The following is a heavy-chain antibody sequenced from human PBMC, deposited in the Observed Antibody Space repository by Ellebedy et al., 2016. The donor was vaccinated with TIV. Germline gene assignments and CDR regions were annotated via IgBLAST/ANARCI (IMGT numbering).Heavy chain of an antibody. CDR1: GFTFKYA. J-gene: IGHJ6*04. CDR2: ISYSGNNK. V-gene: IGHV3-30-3*01. CDR3: ATGRGLGA. D-gene: IGHD3-10*01. Sequence: GGSLRLXCVASGFTFKYATHWVRQAPGKGLEWVAVISYSGNNKHYADSVKGRFTISRDNSKNMVYLEMNSLRAEDTAVYYCATGRGLGAWGKGTTVTVSS.